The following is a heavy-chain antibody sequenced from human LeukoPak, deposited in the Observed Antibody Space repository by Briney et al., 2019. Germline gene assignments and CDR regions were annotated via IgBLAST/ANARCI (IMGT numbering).Heavy chain of an antibody. V-gene: IGHV4-34*01. J-gene: IGHJ6*03. CDR1: GGSFSGYY. CDR2: INLVGGT. CDR3: ARGFLEWLLYRYYYYYMDV. D-gene: IGHD3-3*01. Sequence: SETLSLTCAVYGGSFSGYYWSWIRHPPGKGREGIGEINLVGGTNYNPSLKSRVTISVDTSKNQFSLKLSSVTAADTAVYYCARGFLEWLLYRYYYYYMDVWGKGTTVTVSS.